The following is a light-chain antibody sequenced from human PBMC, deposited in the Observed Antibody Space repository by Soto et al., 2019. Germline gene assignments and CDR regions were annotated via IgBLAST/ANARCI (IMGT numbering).Light chain of an antibody. J-gene: IGLJ1*01. Sequence: QSVLTQPPSASGSPGQSVTISCTGTSSDVGRYNYVSWYQQHPGKAPKLMISEVNKRASGVPDRFSGSKSDNTASLTVSGLQAEDEADYYCSSYAGTPFVFGTGTKVTVL. CDR1: SSDVGRYNY. V-gene: IGLV2-8*01. CDR3: SSYAGTPFV. CDR2: EVN.